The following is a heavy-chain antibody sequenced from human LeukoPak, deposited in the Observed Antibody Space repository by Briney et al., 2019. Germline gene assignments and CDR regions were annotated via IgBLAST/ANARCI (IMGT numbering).Heavy chain of an antibody. V-gene: IGHV3-21*01. CDR3: AVGPKQGPDRRDDAFDI. J-gene: IGHJ3*02. D-gene: IGHD1-26*01. Sequence: SSSSYIYYADSVKGRFTISRDNAKNSLYLQMNSLRAEDTAVYYCAVGPKQGPDRRDDAFDIWGQGTMVTVSS. CDR2: SSSSYI.